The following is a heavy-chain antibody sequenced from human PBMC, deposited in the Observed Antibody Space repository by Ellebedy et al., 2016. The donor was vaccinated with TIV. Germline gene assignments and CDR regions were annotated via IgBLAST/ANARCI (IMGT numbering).Heavy chain of an antibody. Sequence: AASVKVSCKASGYTFSTYGITWARQAPGQRLEWMGWISAYDGETNYAQKLQPRVTMTTDTSTSTGYMELRSLRADDTAVYYCARFPARGSYFRAFDLWGQGTMVTVSS. V-gene: IGHV1-18*01. D-gene: IGHD1-26*01. CDR3: ARFPARGSYFRAFDL. CDR1: GYTFSTYG. J-gene: IGHJ3*01. CDR2: ISAYDGET.